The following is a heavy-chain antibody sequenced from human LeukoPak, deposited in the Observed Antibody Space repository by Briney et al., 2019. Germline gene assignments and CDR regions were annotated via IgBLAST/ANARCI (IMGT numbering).Heavy chain of an antibody. CDR3: ARVSPLYGSGSYYFDY. CDR2: IYYSGST. CDR1: GGSISNSTYY. D-gene: IGHD3-10*01. V-gene: IGHV4-39*07. J-gene: IGHJ4*02. Sequence: PSETLSLTCTVSGGSISNSTYYWGWIRQPPGKGLEWIGSIYYSGSTYYSPALKTRVTISVDTSKNQFSLKLSSVTAADTAVYYCARVSPLYGSGSYYFDYWGQGTLVTVSS.